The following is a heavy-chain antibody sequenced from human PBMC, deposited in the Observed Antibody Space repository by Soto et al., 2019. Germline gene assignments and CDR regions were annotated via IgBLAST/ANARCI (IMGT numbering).Heavy chain of an antibody. V-gene: IGHV1-69*02. CDR1: GGTFSSYT. CDR3: ASLTVTTYGSIDD. J-gene: IGHJ4*02. D-gene: IGHD4-17*01. CDR2: IIPILGIA. Sequence: SVKVSCKASGGTFSSYTISWVRQAPGQGLEWMGRIIPILGIANYAQKFQGRVTITADKSTSTAYMELSSLRSEDTAVYYCASLTVTTYGSIDDWGQGTLVTVSS.